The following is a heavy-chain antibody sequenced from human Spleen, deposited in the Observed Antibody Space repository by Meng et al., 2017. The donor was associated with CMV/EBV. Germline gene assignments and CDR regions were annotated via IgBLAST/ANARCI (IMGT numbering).Heavy chain of an antibody. J-gene: IGHJ6*02. CDR2: IYYSGST. D-gene: IGHD6-13*01. CDR3: ARDRAYSSSSTKYYYYYGMDV. V-gene: IGHV4-59*01. CDR1: GGSISSYY. Sequence: GSLRLSCTVSGGSISSYYWSWIRQPPGKGLEWIGYIYYSGSTNYNPSLKSRVTISVDTSKNQFSLKLNSVTAADTAAYYCARDRAYSSSSTKYYYYYGMDVWGQGTTVTVSS.